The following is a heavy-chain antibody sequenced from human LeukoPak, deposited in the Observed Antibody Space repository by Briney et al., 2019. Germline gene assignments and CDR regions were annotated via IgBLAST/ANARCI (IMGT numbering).Heavy chain of an antibody. V-gene: IGHV1-46*01. CDR1: GYTFTSYY. CDR3: AREVPIVVVPAAMEEFDY. Sequence: ASVKVSCKASGYTFTSYYMHWVRQAPGQGLEWMGIINPSGGSTSYAQKFQGRVTMTRDTSISTAYMELSRLRSDDTAVYYCAREVPIVVVPAAMEEFDYWGQGTLVTVSS. D-gene: IGHD2-2*01. J-gene: IGHJ4*02. CDR2: INPSGGST.